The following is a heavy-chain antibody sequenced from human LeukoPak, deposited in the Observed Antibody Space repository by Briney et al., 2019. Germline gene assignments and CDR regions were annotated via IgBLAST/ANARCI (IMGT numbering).Heavy chain of an antibody. J-gene: IGHJ2*01. D-gene: IGHD1-26*01. CDR2: IYYSGKT. CDR1: GGSISSGSYY. Sequence: SETLSLTCYVSGGSISSGSYYWGWIRQPPEKGLEWIGNIYYSGKTYYNPSLKSQITILVDTSKNQFFLELRSVTAADTAVYYCAGDTIVTGSPNLWGRGALVTVSS. CDR3: AGDTIVTGSPNL. V-gene: IGHV4-39*07.